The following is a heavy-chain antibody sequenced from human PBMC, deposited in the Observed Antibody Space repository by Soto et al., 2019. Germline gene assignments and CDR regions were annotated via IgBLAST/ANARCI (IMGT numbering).Heavy chain of an antibody. CDR1: GFTFSTYA. V-gene: IGHV3-64*01. CDR2: ISSNGRST. CDR3: ARDRCTNGVCYAPSDY. J-gene: IGHJ4*02. D-gene: IGHD2-8*01. Sequence: EVQLVESGGGLVQPGGSLRLSCATSGFTFSTYAMHWVRQAPGKGLEYDSAISSNGRSTYYANSVKGRFTISRYNSKNTLYLQMDSLRAEDMAVYYCARDRCTNGVCYAPSDYWGQGTLVTVSS.